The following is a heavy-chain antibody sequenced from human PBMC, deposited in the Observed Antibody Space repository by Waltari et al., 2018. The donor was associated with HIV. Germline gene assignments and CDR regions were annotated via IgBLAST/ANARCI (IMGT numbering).Heavy chain of an antibody. V-gene: IGHV3-11*01. CDR2: ISMTGDTV. Sequence: QVQLVESGGGLVKPGGSLRLSCGGSGFTFRDYYMNWIRQPPGKDLECIEHISMTGDTVNYAESGRGRFTISRDNAKNSVFLQLNSRRADDTAIYYCARCLPAVRTYALDVWGQGTAVIVSS. CDR1: GFTFRDYY. CDR3: ARCLPAVRTYALDV. D-gene: IGHD3-16*01. J-gene: IGHJ6*02.